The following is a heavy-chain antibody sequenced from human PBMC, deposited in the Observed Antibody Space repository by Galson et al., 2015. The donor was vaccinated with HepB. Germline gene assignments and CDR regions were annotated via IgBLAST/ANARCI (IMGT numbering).Heavy chain of an antibody. Sequence: SVKVSCKASGYTFTSSYMHWVRQAPGQGLEWMGIINPSGGSTSYAQKFQGRVTMTRDTSTSTVYMELSRLRSEDTAVYYCAIDNRIMVRGALSLWGQGTLVTV. D-gene: IGHD3-10*01. CDR2: INPSGGST. CDR1: GYTFTSSY. CDR3: AIDNRIMVRGALSL. V-gene: IGHV1-46*01. J-gene: IGHJ4*02.